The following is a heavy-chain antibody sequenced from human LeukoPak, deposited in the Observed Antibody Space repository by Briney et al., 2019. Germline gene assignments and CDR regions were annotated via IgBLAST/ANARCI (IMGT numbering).Heavy chain of an antibody. Sequence: GGSLRLSCAASGFTFSSYGMHWVRQAPGKGLEWVTFIRYDGSNKYYADSVKGRFTIFRDNSKNTLYLQMNSLRAEDTAVYYCARAPSDYYYGMDVWGQGTTVTVSS. CDR2: IRYDGSNK. V-gene: IGHV3-30*02. CDR1: GFTFSSYG. J-gene: IGHJ6*02. CDR3: ARAPSDYYYGMDV.